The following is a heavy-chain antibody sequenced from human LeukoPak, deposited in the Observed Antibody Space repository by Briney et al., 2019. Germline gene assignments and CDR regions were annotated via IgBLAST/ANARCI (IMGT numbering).Heavy chain of an antibody. D-gene: IGHD3-10*01. CDR1: GFIFSDYY. V-gene: IGHV3-23*01. CDR3: AKDRLLWFGELLFDY. CDR2: ISGSGGST. Sequence: GGSLRLSCAASGFIFSDYYMSWIRQAPGKGLEWVSAISGSGGSTYYADSVKGRFTISRDNSKNTLYLQMNSLRAEDTAVYYCAKDRLLWFGELLFDYWGQGTLVTVSS. J-gene: IGHJ4*02.